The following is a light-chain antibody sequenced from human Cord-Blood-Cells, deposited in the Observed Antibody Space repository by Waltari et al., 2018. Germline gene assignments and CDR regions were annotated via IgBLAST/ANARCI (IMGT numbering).Light chain of an antibody. CDR2: EGS. Sequence: QSALPHPAPVSGSPGQSITISSPGTSSAVGSYNLVSWYQQHPGKAPKLMIYEGSKRPSGVSNRFSGSKSGNTASLTISGLQAEDEADYYCCSYAGYVFGTGTKVTVL. CDR1: SSAVGSYNL. J-gene: IGLJ1*01. V-gene: IGLV2-23*01. CDR3: CSYAGYV.